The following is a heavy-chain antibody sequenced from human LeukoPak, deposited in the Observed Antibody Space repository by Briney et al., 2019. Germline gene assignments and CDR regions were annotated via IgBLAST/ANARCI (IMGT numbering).Heavy chain of an antibody. CDR3: ASWYYCGSGSYEAFDI. Sequence: GGSLRLSCAASGFTFSSYAMSWVRQAPGKGLEWVSAISGSGGSTYYADSVKGRFTISRDNAKNSLYLQMNSLRAEDTALYHCASWYYCGSGSYEAFDIWGQGTMVTVSS. CDR1: GFTFSSYA. D-gene: IGHD3-10*01. V-gene: IGHV3-23*01. J-gene: IGHJ3*02. CDR2: ISGSGGST.